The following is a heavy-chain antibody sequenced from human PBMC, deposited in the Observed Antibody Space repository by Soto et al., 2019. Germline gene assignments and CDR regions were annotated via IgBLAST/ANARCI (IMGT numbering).Heavy chain of an antibody. V-gene: IGHV1-58*01. J-gene: IGHJ3*02. Sequence: SVKVSCKASGFTFTSSAVQWVRQALGQRLEWIGWIVVGSGNTNYAQKFQERVTINRDMSTSTAYMELSSLRSEETAVYYCAADSRQGRFLEWVIASDIWGQGTMVTVSS. CDR3: AADSRQGRFLEWVIASDI. CDR2: IVVGSGNT. D-gene: IGHD3-3*01. CDR1: GFTFTSSA.